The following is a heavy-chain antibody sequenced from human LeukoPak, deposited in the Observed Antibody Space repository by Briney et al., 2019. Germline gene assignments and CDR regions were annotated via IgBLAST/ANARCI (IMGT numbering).Heavy chain of an antibody. Sequence: SQTLSLTCTVSGGSISSGGYYWSWIRQPPGKGLEWIGYIYHSGSTNYNPSLKSRVTISVDKSKNQFSLKLSSVTAADTAVYYCARDENSDWYFDLWGRGTLVTVSS. J-gene: IGHJ2*01. CDR2: IYHSGST. D-gene: IGHD1/OR15-1a*01. V-gene: IGHV4-30-2*01. CDR3: ARDENSDWYFDL. CDR1: GGSISSGGYY.